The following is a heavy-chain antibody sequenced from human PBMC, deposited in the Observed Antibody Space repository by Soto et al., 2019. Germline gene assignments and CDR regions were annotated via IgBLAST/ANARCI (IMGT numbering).Heavy chain of an antibody. CDR3: ARRRELAIAAAGTGYYYYGMVV. CDR2: IYYSGST. J-gene: IGHJ6*02. V-gene: IGHV4-39*01. Sequence: SETLSLTCTVSGGSISSSSYYWGWIRQPPGKGLEWIGSIYYSGSTYYNPSLKSRVTISVDTSKNQFSLKLSSVTAADTAVYYCARRRELAIAAAGTGYYYYGMVVWGQGTTVTVSS. CDR1: GGSISSSSYY. D-gene: IGHD6-13*01.